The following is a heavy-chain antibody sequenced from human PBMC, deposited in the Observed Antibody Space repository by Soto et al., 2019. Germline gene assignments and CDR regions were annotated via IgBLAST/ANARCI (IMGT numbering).Heavy chain of an antibody. Sequence: GASVKVSCKASGYSFPSHGISWVRQAPGQGLEWMGWISGYNGNTNYAQNLQGRVTMTTDTSTSTAYMELRSLRSDDTAVYYCARAVGYSHAFDIWGQGTMVTVSS. CDR1: GYSFPSHG. J-gene: IGHJ3*02. D-gene: IGHD2-15*01. V-gene: IGHV1-18*04. CDR2: ISGYNGNT. CDR3: ARAVGYSHAFDI.